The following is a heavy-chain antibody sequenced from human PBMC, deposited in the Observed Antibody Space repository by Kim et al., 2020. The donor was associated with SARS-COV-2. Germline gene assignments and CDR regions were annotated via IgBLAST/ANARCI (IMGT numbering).Heavy chain of an antibody. CDR3: ARDDLVGAAKN. Sequence: GGSLRLSCAASGFTFSSYSMNWVRQAPGKGLEWVSYISSSSSTIYYADSVKGRFTISRDNAKNSLYLQMNSLRAEDTAVYYCARDDLVGAAKNWGQGTLVTVSS. D-gene: IGHD1-26*01. V-gene: IGHV3-48*04. J-gene: IGHJ4*02. CDR2: ISSSSSTI. CDR1: GFTFSSYS.